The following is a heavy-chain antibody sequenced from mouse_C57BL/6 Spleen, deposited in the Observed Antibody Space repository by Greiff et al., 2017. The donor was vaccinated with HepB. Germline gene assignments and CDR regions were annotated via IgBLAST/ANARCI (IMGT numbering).Heavy chain of an antibody. J-gene: IGHJ4*01. D-gene: IGHD2-5*01. CDR3: ARDGDYYSNYGDYAMDY. Sequence: EVHLVESGGGLVKPGGSLKLSCAASGFPFRSYAMSWVRQTPEKRLEWVANISDGGSYTYYPDNVKGRFTISRDTAKNNLYLQMSHLKSEDTAMYYCARDGDYYSNYGDYAMDYWGQGTSVTVSS. V-gene: IGHV5-4*01. CDR2: ISDGGSYT. CDR1: GFPFRSYA.